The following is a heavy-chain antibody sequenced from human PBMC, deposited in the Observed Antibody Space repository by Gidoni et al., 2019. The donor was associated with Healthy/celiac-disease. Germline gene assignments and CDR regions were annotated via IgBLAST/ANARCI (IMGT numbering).Heavy chain of an antibody. CDR2: IKSKTDGGTT. V-gene: IGHV3-15*01. D-gene: IGHD6-6*01. Sequence: EVQLVESGGGLVKPGGSLRLSCAASGFTFSNAWMGWVRQAPGKGLEWVGRIKSKTDGGTTDYAAPVKGRFTISRDDSKNTLYLQMNSLKTEDTAVYYCTTDLDSSSSGTTNWFDPWGQGTLVTVSS. J-gene: IGHJ5*02. CDR3: TTDLDSSSSGTTNWFDP. CDR1: GFTFSNAW.